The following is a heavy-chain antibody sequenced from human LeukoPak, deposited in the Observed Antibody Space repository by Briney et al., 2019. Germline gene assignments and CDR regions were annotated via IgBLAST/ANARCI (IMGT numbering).Heavy chain of an antibody. CDR3: TRIRDYYGSGGTLDAFDI. Sequence: PGRSLRLSCTASGFTFGDYAMSWVRQAPGKGLEWVGFIRSKAYGGTTEYAASVKGRFTISRDDSKSIAYLQMNSLKTEDTAVYYCTRIRDYYGSGGTLDAFDIWGQGTMVTVSS. V-gene: IGHV3-49*04. CDR2: IRSKAYGGTT. J-gene: IGHJ3*02. CDR1: GFTFGDYA. D-gene: IGHD3-10*01.